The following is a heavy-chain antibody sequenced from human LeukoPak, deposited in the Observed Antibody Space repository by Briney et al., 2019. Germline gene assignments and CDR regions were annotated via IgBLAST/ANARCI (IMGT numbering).Heavy chain of an antibody. CDR1: GFTFSSYG. Sequence: GRSLRLSCAASGFTFSSYGMHWVRQAPGKGLEWVAVISYDGSNKYYADSVKGRFTISRDNSKNTLYLQMNSLRAEDTAVYYCAKGGIDSSGPRWYFDLWGRGTLVTVSS. V-gene: IGHV3-30*18. CDR2: ISYDGSNK. D-gene: IGHD6-19*01. J-gene: IGHJ2*01. CDR3: AKGGIDSSGPRWYFDL.